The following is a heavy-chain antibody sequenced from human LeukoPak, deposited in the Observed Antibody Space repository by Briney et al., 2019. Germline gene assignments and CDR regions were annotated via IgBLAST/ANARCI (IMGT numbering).Heavy chain of an antibody. V-gene: IGHV4-4*07. CDR1: GGSFSGYY. J-gene: IGHJ4*02. CDR3: ARESQWLGLNYFDY. CDR2: IYTSGST. Sequence: SETLSLTCAVDGGSFSGYYWSWIRQPAGKGLEWIGRIYTSGSTNYNPSLKSRVTMSVDTSKNQFSLKLSSVTAADTAVYYCARESQWLGLNYFDYWGQGTLVTVSS. D-gene: IGHD6-19*01.